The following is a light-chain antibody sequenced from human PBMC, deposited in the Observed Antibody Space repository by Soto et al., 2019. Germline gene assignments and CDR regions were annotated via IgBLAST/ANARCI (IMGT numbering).Light chain of an antibody. V-gene: IGKV1D-16*01. J-gene: IGKJ4*01. CDR3: QQYNTYPLT. Sequence: DIQLTQSPSSLAASVGDRVTITCRASQGVSTWLAWHQQKPEKAPKSLVYATSKLQSGVPSRFNGTGSGTEFTLTISSLQPEYVATYFCQQYNTYPLTFGGGTKVEIK. CDR2: ATS. CDR1: QGVSTW.